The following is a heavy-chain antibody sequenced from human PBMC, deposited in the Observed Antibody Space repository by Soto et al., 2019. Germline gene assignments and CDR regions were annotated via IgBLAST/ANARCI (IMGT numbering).Heavy chain of an antibody. CDR2: IYYSGST. D-gene: IGHD3-16*02. J-gene: IGHJ4*02. V-gene: IGHV4-59*01. Sequence: SETLSLTCTVSGGSISSYYWSWIRQPPGKGLEWIGYIYYSGSTNYNPSLKSRVTISVDTSKNQFSLKLSSVTAADTAVYYCARSVYDYVWGSYRYGSYYFDYWGQGTLVTVSS. CDR1: GGSISSYY. CDR3: ARSVYDYVWGSYRYGSYYFDY.